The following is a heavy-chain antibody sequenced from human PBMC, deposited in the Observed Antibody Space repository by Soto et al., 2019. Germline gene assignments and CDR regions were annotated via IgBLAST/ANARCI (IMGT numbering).Heavy chain of an antibody. CDR2: IYYTGMT. J-gene: IGHJ6*02. Sequence: SETLSLTCTVSGTSISSTNYYWGWIRQPPGKGLEWITSIYYTGMTYYNPSLKSRVTISVDTSKNQFSLKLSSVTAADTAVYYCARDPVTGPYYYYGMDVWGQGTTVTVSS. CDR1: GTSISSTNYY. CDR3: ARDPVTGPYYYYGMDV. D-gene: IGHD3-10*01. V-gene: IGHV4-39*07.